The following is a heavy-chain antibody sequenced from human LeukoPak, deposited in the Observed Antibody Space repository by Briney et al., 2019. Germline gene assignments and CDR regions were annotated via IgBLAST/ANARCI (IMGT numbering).Heavy chain of an antibody. J-gene: IGHJ4*02. V-gene: IGHV3-23*01. CDR3: ASSGFSSGWYEPYYFDY. Sequence: PGGSLRLSCAASGFTFSSYGMSWVRQAPGKGLEWVSAISGSGGSTYYADSVKGRFTISRDNAKNSLYLQMNSLRAEDTAVYYCASSGFSSGWYEPYYFDYWGQGTLVTVSS. CDR2: ISGSGGST. CDR1: GFTFSSYG. D-gene: IGHD6-19*01.